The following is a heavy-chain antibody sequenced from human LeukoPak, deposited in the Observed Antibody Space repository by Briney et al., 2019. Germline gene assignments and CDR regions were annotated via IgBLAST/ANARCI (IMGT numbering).Heavy chain of an antibody. D-gene: IGHD2-2*01. J-gene: IGHJ5*02. CDR1: GYTFTGYY. V-gene: IGHV1-2*02. CDR2: INPNSGGT. Sequence: ASVKVSCKASGYTFTGYYMHWVRQAPGQGLEWMGWINPNSGGTNYAQKFQGRVTMTRDTSISTAYMELSRLRSDDTAVYYCARDRWADCSSTSCEAWFDPWGQGTLVTVSS. CDR3: ARDRWADCSSTSCEAWFDP.